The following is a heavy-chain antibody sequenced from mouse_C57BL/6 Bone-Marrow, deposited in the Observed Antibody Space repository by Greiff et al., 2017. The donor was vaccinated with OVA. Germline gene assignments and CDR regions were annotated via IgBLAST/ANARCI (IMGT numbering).Heavy chain of an antibody. CDR1: AYTFTSYW. Sequence: VQLQQPGAELVKPGASVKLSCKASAYTFTSYWMHWVKQRPGQGLEWIGMIHPNSGSTNYNEKFKSKATLTVDKSSSTAYMELRSLTSEDSAVYYCARCWYYYGSSPFAYWGQGTLVTVSA. J-gene: IGHJ3*01. D-gene: IGHD1-1*01. V-gene: IGHV1-64*01. CDR3: ARCWYYYGSSPFAY. CDR2: IHPNSGST.